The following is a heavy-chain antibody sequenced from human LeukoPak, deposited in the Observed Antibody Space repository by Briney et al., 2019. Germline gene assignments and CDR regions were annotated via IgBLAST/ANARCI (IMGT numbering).Heavy chain of an antibody. CDR1: GFTVRSNY. J-gene: IGHJ5*02. D-gene: IGHD2-8*02. V-gene: IGHV3-53*01. CDR2: IYSDGTT. Sequence: GGSLRLSCAVSGFTVRSNYMNWVRQAPGKGLEWVSVIYSDGTTYYADSVKGRFTVSRDNSKNTLYLQMNSLRVEDTAIYYCVRSAGLCGGSGSGCYPHWFDPWGRGTLVTVSS. CDR3: VRSAGLCGGSGSGCYPHWFDP.